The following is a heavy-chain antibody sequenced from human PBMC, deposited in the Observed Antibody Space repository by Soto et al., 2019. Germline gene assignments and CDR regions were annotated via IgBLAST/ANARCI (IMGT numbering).Heavy chain of an antibody. Sequence: EVQLLESGGGLVQPGGSLRLSCAASGLTFSSYAMSWVRQAPGKGLEWVSGISASGGGTYYADSVRGQFIVSRDNSKNTVYLQMNSLRAEDTALYYCAKGSYYASGSYYNNLDYWGQGTVVTVSS. CDR3: AKGSYYASGSYYNNLDY. J-gene: IGHJ4*02. V-gene: IGHV3-23*01. CDR1: GLTFSSYA. CDR2: ISASGGGT. D-gene: IGHD3-10*01.